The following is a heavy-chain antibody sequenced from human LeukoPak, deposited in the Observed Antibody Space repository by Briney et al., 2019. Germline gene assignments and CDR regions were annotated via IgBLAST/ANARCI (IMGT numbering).Heavy chain of an antibody. CDR2: ISSSGSTI. D-gene: IGHD3-22*01. J-gene: IGHJ4*02. Sequence: GGSLRLSCAASGFTFSSYEMNWVRQAPGKGLEWVSYISSSGSTIYYADSVKGRFTISRDNAKNSLYLQMNSLRAEDTAVYYCAKDLILTWEHDYYDSWGGVDYWGQGTLVTVSS. V-gene: IGHV3-48*03. CDR1: GFTFSSYE. CDR3: AKDLILTWEHDYYDSWGGVDY.